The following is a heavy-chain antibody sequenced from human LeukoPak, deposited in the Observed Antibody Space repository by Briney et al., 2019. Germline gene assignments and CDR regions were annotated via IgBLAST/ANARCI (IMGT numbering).Heavy chain of an antibody. CDR1: GFTFRNAW. CDR3: TTAPASLDY. Sequence: GGSLRLSCAISGFTFRNAWMSWVRQAPGKGPEWVGRIKSKHDGGTTDFAAPVKGRFSISRDDSENTLYLQMNSLITDDTAVYYCTTAPASLDYWGQGTLVTVSS. CDR2: IKSKHDGGTT. J-gene: IGHJ4*02. V-gene: IGHV3-15*01.